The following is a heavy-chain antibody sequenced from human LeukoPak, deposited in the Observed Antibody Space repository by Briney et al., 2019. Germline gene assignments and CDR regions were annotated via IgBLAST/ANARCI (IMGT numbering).Heavy chain of an antibody. V-gene: IGHV3-33*05. CDR3: ARDVATISNWFDP. CDR2: ISYDGGKK. Sequence: GGSLRLSCAASGFTFSSHDMHWVRQAPGKGLEWVAIISYDGGKKDYADSVKGRFTISRDNAKNSLYLQMNSLRAEDTAVYYCARDVATISNWFDPWGQGTLVTVSS. CDR1: GFTFSSHD. J-gene: IGHJ5*02. D-gene: IGHD5-24*01.